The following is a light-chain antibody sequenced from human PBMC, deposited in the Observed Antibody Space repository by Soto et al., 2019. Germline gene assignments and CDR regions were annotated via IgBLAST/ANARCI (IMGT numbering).Light chain of an antibody. CDR2: DAY. CDR3: QKSDHLPL. J-gene: IGKJ3*01. V-gene: IGKV1-33*01. Sequence: DIQMTQSPPSLSASVGDRVTITCQASHDIGNYITWYQDKPGQAPKLVIYDAYNLETGVPSTFSGNGYGTDFTFTISSLRPEDIATYYCQKSDHLPLFGPGTRVDMK. CDR1: HDIGNY.